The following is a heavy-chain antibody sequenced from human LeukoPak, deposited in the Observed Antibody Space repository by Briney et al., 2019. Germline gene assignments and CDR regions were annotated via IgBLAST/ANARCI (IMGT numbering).Heavy chain of an antibody. CDR2: IYYSGST. V-gene: IGHV4-39*07. CDR3: ARGDYYDSSGYALDY. D-gene: IGHD3-22*01. Sequence: PSETLSLTCTVSGGSISSSSYYWGWIRQPRGKGLEWIGSIYYSGSTYYNPSLKSRVTISVDTSKNQFSLKLSSVTAADTAVYYCARGDYYDSSGYALDYWGQGTLVTVSS. J-gene: IGHJ4*02. CDR1: GGSISSSSYY.